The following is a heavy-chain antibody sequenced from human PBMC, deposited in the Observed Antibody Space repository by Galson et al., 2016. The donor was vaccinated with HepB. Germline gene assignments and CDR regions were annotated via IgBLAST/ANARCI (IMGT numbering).Heavy chain of an antibody. V-gene: IGHV3-21*01. Sequence: SLRLSCAASGFTFSTYNMNWVRQAPGKGLEWVSSISNSNSYIYYTDSVKGRFTISRDNAKNSLYLQMNSLRAEDTAVYYCARDFGYCSSTRCDKGGLFYYYGMDVWCQGTTVTVSS. CDR1: GFTFSTYN. CDR3: ARDFGYCSSTRCDKGGLFYYYGMDV. D-gene: IGHD2-2*03. J-gene: IGHJ6*02. CDR2: ISNSNSYI.